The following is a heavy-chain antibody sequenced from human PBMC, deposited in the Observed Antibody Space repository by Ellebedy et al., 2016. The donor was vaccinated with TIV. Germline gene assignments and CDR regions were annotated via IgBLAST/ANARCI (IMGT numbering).Heavy chain of an antibody. J-gene: IGHJ4*02. Sequence: GESLKISCAASGFTFSSYAMHWVRQAPGKGLEWVSRIKADGSGITYADSVRGRFTISRDNAKNTLYLQMDSLRVEDTAVYYCGRERWGLGGYWGQGTLVTVSS. CDR1: GFTFSSYA. V-gene: IGHV3-74*03. CDR3: GRERWGLGGY. CDR2: IKADGSGI. D-gene: IGHD7-27*01.